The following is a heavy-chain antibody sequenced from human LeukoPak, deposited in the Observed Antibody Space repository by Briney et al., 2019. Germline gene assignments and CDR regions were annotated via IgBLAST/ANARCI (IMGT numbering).Heavy chain of an antibody. CDR3: AKDRPEWGGEEAFDI. CDR1: GFTFSSYG. J-gene: IGHJ3*02. Sequence: GGSLRLSCAASGFTFSSYGIHWVRQAPGKGLEWVAVISSDGRNKYYADSAKGRFTISRDNSKNTLYLQMNSLRAEDTAVYYCAKDRPEWGGEEAFDIWGRGTMVTVSS. V-gene: IGHV3-30*18. CDR2: ISSDGRNK. D-gene: IGHD3-16*01.